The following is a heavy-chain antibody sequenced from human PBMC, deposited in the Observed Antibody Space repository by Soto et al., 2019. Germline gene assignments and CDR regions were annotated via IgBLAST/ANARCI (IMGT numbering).Heavy chain of an antibody. D-gene: IGHD5-12*01. CDR2: IYLGDSDT. CDR1: GYTFSNYW. J-gene: IGHJ6*02. CDR3: ARGVGIVATDGMDV. V-gene: IGHV5-51*01. Sequence: GEALKISCKGSGYTFSNYWLGWVRQMPGKGLEWMGIIYLGDSDTRYSPSFQGQVTISADKSISTAYLQWSSLKASDTAMYYCARGVGIVATDGMDVWGQGTAVTVSS.